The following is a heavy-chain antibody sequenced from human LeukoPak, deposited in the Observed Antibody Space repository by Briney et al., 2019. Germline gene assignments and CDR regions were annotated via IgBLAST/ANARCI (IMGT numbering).Heavy chain of an antibody. V-gene: IGHV3-74*01. J-gene: IGHJ5*02. CDR2: IYVDGRTT. CDR1: GFTFSNYW. CDR3: IRDFRSADL. Sequence: GGSLRLSCVASGFTFSNYWMHWVRQPPGKGLVWVSRIYVDGRTTNYADSVKGRFTISRDNAKNTVYLEMNSLSVEDMATYYCIRDFRSADLWGQGTLVTVTS.